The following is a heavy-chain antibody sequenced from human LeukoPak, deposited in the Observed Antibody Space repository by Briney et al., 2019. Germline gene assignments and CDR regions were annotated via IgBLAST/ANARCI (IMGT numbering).Heavy chain of an antibody. J-gene: IGHJ4*02. Sequence: GGSLRLSCAASGFTFSSYAMHWVRQAPGKGLEWVAVISYDGSNKYYADSVKGRFTISRDNSKNTLYLQMNSLRAEDTAVYYCARGLWFGELFGYFDYWGQGTLVTVPS. D-gene: IGHD3-10*01. CDR1: GFTFSSYA. CDR3: ARGLWFGELFGYFDY. V-gene: IGHV3-30-3*01. CDR2: ISYDGSNK.